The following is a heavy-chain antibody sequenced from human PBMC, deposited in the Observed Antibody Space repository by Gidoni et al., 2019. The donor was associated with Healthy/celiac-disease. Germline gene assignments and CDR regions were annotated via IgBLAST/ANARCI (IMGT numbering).Heavy chain of an antibody. CDR1: GGSFSGYY. D-gene: IGHD3-3*01. V-gene: IGHV4-34*01. J-gene: IGHJ4*02. Sequence: QVQLQQWGAGLLKPSETLSLTCAVYGGSFSGYYWSWIRQPPGKGLEWIGEINHSGSTNYNPSLKSRVTISGDTSKNQFSLKLSSVTAADTAVYYCARVKDFWSGYYPYWGQGTLVTVSS. CDR3: ARVKDFWSGYYPY. CDR2: INHSGST.